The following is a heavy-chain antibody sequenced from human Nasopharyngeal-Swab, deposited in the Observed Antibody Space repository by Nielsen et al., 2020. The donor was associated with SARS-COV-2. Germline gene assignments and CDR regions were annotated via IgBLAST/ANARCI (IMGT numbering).Heavy chain of an antibody. J-gene: IGHJ4*02. V-gene: IGHV3-48*04. CDR1: GFTFSSYS. Sequence: GESLKISCAASGFTFSSYSMNWVRQAPGKGLEWVSYISSSSSTIYYADSVKGRSTISRDNAKNSLYLQMNSLRAEDTAVYYCARDGGIAVAGTDYWGQGTLVTVSS. D-gene: IGHD6-19*01. CDR2: ISSSSSTI. CDR3: ARDGGIAVAGTDY.